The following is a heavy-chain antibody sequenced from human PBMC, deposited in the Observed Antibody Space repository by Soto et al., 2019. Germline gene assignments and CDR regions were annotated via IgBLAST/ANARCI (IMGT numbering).Heavy chain of an antibody. CDR1: GGSISSSSYY. D-gene: IGHD5-12*01. V-gene: IGHV4-39*01. Sequence: SETLSLTCTVSGGSISSSSYYWGWIRQPPGKGLEWIGSIYYSGSTYYNPSLKSRVTISVDTSKNQFSLKLSSGTAADTAVYYCARQGGYIVATIEGNWFDPWGQGTLVTVSS. CDR2: IYYSGST. CDR3: ARQGGYIVATIEGNWFDP. J-gene: IGHJ5*02.